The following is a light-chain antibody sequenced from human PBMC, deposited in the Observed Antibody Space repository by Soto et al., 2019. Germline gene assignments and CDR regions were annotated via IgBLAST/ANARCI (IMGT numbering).Light chain of an antibody. J-gene: IGKJ2*01. CDR1: QSVSGSY. CDR3: QQYGSSPRT. Sequence: EIVLTQSPGILSLSPGERATLSCRASQSVSGSYLAWYQHKPGQAPRFLIYDAFSRATGIPDRFSSSGSGTDFTLTITRLEPEDFAVYYCQQYGSSPRTFGQGTKLEIK. CDR2: DAF. V-gene: IGKV3-20*01.